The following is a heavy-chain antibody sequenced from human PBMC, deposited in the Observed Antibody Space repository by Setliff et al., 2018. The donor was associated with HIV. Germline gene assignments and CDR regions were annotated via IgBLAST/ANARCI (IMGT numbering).Heavy chain of an antibody. V-gene: IGHV5-51*01. CDR2: IYPGDSDT. J-gene: IGHJ3*02. CDR1: GYSFTSYW. Sequence: PGESLKISCKGSGYSFTSYWIGWVRQMPGKGLEWMGIIYPGDSDTRYSPSFQGQVTISADKSISTAYLQWSSLKASDTAMCYCARQGVEYYYDSSGPGGAVDIWGQGTMVTV. D-gene: IGHD3-22*01. CDR3: ARQGVEYYYDSSGPGGAVDI.